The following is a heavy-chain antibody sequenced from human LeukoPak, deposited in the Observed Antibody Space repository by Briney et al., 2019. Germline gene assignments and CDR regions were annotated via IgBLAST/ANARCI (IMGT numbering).Heavy chain of an antibody. V-gene: IGHV1-2*06. J-gene: IGHJ4*02. CDR3: AREVVTAIHYYFDY. D-gene: IGHD2-21*02. CDR1: GYTFTGYY. Sequence: ASVKVACKASGYTFTGYYIHWVRQAPGQGLEWMGRVNPNSGGTNYAQKFQGRVTMTRDTSISTAYMELSRLTSDDTAVYYRAREVVTAIHYYFDYWGQGTLVTVSS. CDR2: VNPNSGGT.